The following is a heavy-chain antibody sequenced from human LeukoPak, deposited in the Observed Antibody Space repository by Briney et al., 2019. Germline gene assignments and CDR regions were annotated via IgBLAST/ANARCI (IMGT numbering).Heavy chain of an antibody. V-gene: IGHV4-59*12. Sequence: SETLSLTCSVSGDSLSPYYWNWIRQTPEKGLEWIGYVYSTGSTYYNPSLKSRVSISVDTPKNQFSPNLKSVTAADAAVYHCARAKGGSYRFSFVSWGEGTRVSVSS. CDR1: GDSLSPYY. CDR2: VYSTGST. D-gene: IGHD1-26*01. CDR3: ARAKGGSYRFSFVS. J-gene: IGHJ5*02.